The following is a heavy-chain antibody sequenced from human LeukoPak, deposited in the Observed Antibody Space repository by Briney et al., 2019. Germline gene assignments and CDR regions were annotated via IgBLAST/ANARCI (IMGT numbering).Heavy chain of an antibody. D-gene: IGHD3-22*01. Sequence: SGPTLVNPTQTLTLTCTFSGFSLSTSGVGVGWIRQPPGKALEWLALIYWNDHKRYSPSLKSRLTITKDTSKNQVVLTMTNMDPVDTATYYCARSRRYYDPRRETEYNIDVWGKGTTVTISS. CDR1: GFSLSTSGVG. CDR2: IYWNDHK. J-gene: IGHJ6*03. V-gene: IGHV2-5*01. CDR3: ARSRRYYDPRRETEYNIDV.